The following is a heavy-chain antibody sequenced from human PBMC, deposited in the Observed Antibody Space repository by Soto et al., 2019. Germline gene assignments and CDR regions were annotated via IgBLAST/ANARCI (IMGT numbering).Heavy chain of an antibody. CDR2: IDTDGGGT. J-gene: IGHJ4*02. CDR3: ATVFDV. V-gene: IGHV3-74*01. Sequence: DVQLVESGGGLVQPGGSLRVSCAASGFTFRSHRIHWVRQAPGKGLEWVSRIDTDGGGTSDADSVKGRFTISTDNAENTVYLQMNGLRVEDTAVYYCATVFDVWGQGTLVTVSS. D-gene: IGHD4-17*01. CDR1: GFTFRSHR.